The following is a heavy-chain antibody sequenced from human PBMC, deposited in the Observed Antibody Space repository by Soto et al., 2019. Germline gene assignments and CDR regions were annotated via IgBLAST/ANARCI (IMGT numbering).Heavy chain of an antibody. CDR3: ARGYCSFTSCPFDF. Sequence: ASVKVSCKASGYTFTSFGISWVRQVPGQGLEWMGWISTYNGDTNYAQHLRGRVTMTTDTSTSTAYMELRSLRSDDTAVYYCARGYCSFTSCPFDFWGQGALVTVSS. D-gene: IGHD2-2*01. V-gene: IGHV1-18*01. CDR1: GYTFTSFG. J-gene: IGHJ4*02. CDR2: ISTYNGDT.